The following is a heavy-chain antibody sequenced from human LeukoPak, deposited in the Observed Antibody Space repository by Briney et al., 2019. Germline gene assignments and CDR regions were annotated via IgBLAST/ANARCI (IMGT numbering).Heavy chain of an antibody. V-gene: IGHV6-1*01. CDR3: ARGYDILTGDRYYFDY. J-gene: IGHJ4*02. CDR1: GDRVSSNSAA. CDR2: TYYRSKWYN. D-gene: IGHD3-9*01. Sequence: SQTLSLTCAISGDRVSSNSAAWNWIRQSPSRGLEWLGRTYYRSKWYNDYAVSVKSRITINPDTSKNQFSLQLNSVTPEDTAVYYCARGYDILTGDRYYFDYWGQGTLVTVSS.